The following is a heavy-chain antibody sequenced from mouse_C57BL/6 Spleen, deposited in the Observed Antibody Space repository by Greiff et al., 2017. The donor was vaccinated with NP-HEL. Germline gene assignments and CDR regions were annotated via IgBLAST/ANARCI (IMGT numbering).Heavy chain of an antibody. D-gene: IGHD1-1*01. CDR3: TDRRVLYEGYYFDY. CDR2: IDPEDGDT. Sequence: EVQGVESGAELVRPGASVKLSCTASGFNIKDYYMHWVKQRPEQGLEWIGRIDPEDGDTEYAPKFQGKATMTADTSSNTAYLQLSSLTSEDTAVYYCTDRRVLYEGYYFDYWGQGTTLTVSS. V-gene: IGHV14-1*01. J-gene: IGHJ2*01. CDR1: GFNIKDYY.